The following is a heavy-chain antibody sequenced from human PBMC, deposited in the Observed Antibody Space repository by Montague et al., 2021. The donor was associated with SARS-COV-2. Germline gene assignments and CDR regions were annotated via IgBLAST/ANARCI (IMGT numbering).Heavy chain of an antibody. CDR3: VRYHRDCVGGDCSAVDC. V-gene: IGHV4-59*08. CDR1: GGSISTYY. CDR2: VYDSGTT. D-gene: IGHD2-21*02. Sequence: SETLSLTCTVSGGSISTYYWGWIRHPPGKGLEWNGYVYDSGTTTYSPSPKSRVTISADTSKNQFSLKLSSVTAADTAIYYCVRYHRDCVGGDCSAVDCWGQGTLVSVSS. J-gene: IGHJ4*02.